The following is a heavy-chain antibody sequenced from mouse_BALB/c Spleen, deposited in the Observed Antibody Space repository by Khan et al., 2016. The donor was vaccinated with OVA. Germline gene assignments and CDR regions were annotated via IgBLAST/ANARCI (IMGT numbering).Heavy chain of an antibody. J-gene: IGHJ3*01. D-gene: IGHD2-14*01. V-gene: IGHV3-8*02. Sequence: EVQLQESGPSLVKPSQTLSLTCSVTGDSITSGYWSWIRKFPGNKLEYMGYMIYSGNTYYNPSLKSRISITRHPSKNQYYLQLYCVTTEDTATYYCARSTYRDAFAYWGQGSLVTVSA. CDR3: ARSTYRDAFAY. CDR2: MIYSGNT. CDR1: GDSITSGY.